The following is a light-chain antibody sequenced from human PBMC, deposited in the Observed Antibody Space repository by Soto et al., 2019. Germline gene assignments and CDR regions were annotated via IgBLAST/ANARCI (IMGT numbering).Light chain of an antibody. CDR2: EVN. Sequence: QSVLTQPPSASGSPGQSVTISCTGTSSDVGRYNYVSWYQQHLGKAPKLMISEVNKRASGVPDRFSGSKSGNTASLTVSGLQAEDEADYYCSSYARTPFVFGTGTKVTVL. V-gene: IGLV2-8*01. CDR3: SSYARTPFV. CDR1: SSDVGRYNY. J-gene: IGLJ1*01.